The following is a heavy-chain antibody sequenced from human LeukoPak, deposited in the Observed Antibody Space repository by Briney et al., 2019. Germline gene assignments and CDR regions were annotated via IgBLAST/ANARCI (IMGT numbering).Heavy chain of an antibody. CDR2: ISGSGGST. V-gene: IGHV3-23*01. D-gene: IGHD3-9*01. Sequence: GGSLRLSCAASGFTFSSYAMSWVRQAPGKGLEWVSAISGSGGSTYYADSVKGRFTISRDNSKNTLFLQMNSLRAEDTAVYYCAKSPLTGSHYYYYYMDVWGKGTTVTVS. J-gene: IGHJ6*03. CDR1: GFTFSSYA. CDR3: AKSPLTGSHYYYYYMDV.